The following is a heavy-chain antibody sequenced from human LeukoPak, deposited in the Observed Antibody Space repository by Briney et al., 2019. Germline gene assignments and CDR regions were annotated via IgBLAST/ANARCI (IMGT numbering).Heavy chain of an antibody. Sequence: SQTLSLTCTVSGGSISSGDYYWSWIRQPPGKGLEWIGYIYGSGNTNYNPSLKSRVTMSIDTSKNQFSLMLTSVTAADTATYYCARETSLAGFASGLGFNYWGQGILVTVSS. V-gene: IGHV4-61*08. CDR2: IYGSGNT. CDR3: ARETSLAGFASGLGFNY. D-gene: IGHD6-19*01. J-gene: IGHJ4*02. CDR1: GGSISSGDYY.